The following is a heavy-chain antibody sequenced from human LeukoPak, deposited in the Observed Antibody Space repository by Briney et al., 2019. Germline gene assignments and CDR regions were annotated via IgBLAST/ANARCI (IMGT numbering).Heavy chain of an antibody. CDR2: IKQDGSEK. V-gene: IGHV3-7*01. CDR3: ARRSSWSDAFDI. J-gene: IGHJ3*02. Sequence: TGGSLRLSCAAPGFTFSSYWMSWVRQAPGKGLEWVANIKQDGSEKYYVDSVKGRFTISRDNAKNSLYLQMNSLRAEDTAVYYCARRSSWSDAFDIWGQGTMVTVSS. D-gene: IGHD1-26*01. CDR1: GFTFSSYW.